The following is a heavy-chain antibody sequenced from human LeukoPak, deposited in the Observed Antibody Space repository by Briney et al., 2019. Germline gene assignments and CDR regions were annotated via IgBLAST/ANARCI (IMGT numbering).Heavy chain of an antibody. CDR1: GYSFINYW. CDR2: IYPADSDT. V-gene: IGHV5-51*01. D-gene: IGHD6-19*01. J-gene: IGHJ6*03. CDR3: ATRRQIAVPGTHSYYYYYMDV. Sequence: GESPKISCKGSGYSFINYWIAWVRQMPGKGLEWMGTIYPADSDTRYSPSFQGQVTISVDKSISTAYLQWSTLTDSDTAMYYCATRRQIAVPGTHSYYYYYMDVWGKETTVSVSS.